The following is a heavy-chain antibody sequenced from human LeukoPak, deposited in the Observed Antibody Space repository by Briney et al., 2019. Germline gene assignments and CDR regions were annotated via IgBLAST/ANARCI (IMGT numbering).Heavy chain of an antibody. D-gene: IGHD6-19*01. CDR2: IYTSGST. CDR3: ATSSGWYDVLDY. CDR1: GASISSYY. V-gene: IGHV4-4*07. J-gene: IGHJ4*02. Sequence: PSETLSLTCTVSGASISSYYWSWIRQPAGKGLEWIGRIYTSGSTNYNPSLKGRITMSVDKSKNQFSLKLSSVTAADTALYYCATSSGWYDVLDYWGQGTLVTVSS.